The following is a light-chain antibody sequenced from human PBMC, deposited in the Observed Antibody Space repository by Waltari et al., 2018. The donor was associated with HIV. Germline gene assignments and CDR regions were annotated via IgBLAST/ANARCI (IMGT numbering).Light chain of an antibody. CDR3: QQIDGYPSPFT. CDR1: QGISSY. J-gene: IGKJ3*01. Sequence: DIQLTQSPSFLSASVGDRVTITCRASQGISSYLAWYQQKPGKAPKLLIYSASTLQSGVPSRFSGRGSGTEFTLTISSLQPEDFATYYCQQIDGYPSPFTFGPGTKVDFK. V-gene: IGKV1-9*01. CDR2: SAS.